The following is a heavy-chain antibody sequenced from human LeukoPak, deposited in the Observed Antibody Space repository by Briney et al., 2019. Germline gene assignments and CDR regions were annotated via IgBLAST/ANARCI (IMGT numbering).Heavy chain of an antibody. J-gene: IGHJ4*02. CDR3: ARVGDTSGYFYYFDY. CDR1: GGSISSFY. CDR2: NSYAWGT. D-gene: IGHD2-2*03. Sequence: SETLSLTCAVSGGSISSFYWSWVRQPPGKGLEWVGYNSYAWGTTYNASLRGRVSMSIDTSKNQFSLRLTSVTAADTALYYCARVGDTSGYFYYFDYWGQGTLVSVSS. V-gene: IGHV4-59*08.